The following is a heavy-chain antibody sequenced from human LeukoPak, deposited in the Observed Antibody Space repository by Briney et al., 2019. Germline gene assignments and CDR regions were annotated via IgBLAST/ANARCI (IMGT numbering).Heavy chain of an antibody. CDR2: IYVSGST. CDR3: ARGPADPAMVYGYFDY. V-gene: IGHV4-4*07. J-gene: IGHJ4*02. CDR1: DGSISNYY. D-gene: IGHD5-18*01. Sequence: PSETLSLTCTVSDGSISNYYWTWIRQPAGKGLEWIGRIYVSGSTNYNPSLKSRVTISVDTSKDQFSLKLNSVTAADTAVYYCARGPADPAMVYGYFDYWGQGTLVTVSS.